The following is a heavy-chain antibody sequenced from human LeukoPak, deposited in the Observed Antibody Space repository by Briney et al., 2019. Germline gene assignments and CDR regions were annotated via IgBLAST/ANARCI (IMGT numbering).Heavy chain of an antibody. V-gene: IGHV1-2*02. Sequence: ASVKVSCKASGFTFTGYYMHWVRQAPGQGLEWMGWVNPNSGGTNFAQKFQGRVTMTRDTSISTAYMELSRLRSDDTAVYFCARDREYRSTSYPLDYWGQGTLVTVSS. CDR2: VNPNSGGT. CDR3: ARDREYRSTSYPLDY. D-gene: IGHD6-6*01. J-gene: IGHJ4*02. CDR1: GFTFTGYY.